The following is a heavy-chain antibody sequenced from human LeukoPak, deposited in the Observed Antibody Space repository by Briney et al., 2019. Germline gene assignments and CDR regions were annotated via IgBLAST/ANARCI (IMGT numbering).Heavy chain of an antibody. CDR2: IYWDDDK. V-gene: IGHV2-5*02. J-gene: IGHJ6*03. Sequence: SGPTLVKPTHTLTLTCTFSGFSLSTSGVGVGWIRQPPGKALEWLAPIYWDDDKRYSPSLKSRLTITKDTSKNQVVLTMTNMDPVDTATYYCAHHITMVRGVITNYYYYMDVWGKGTTVTVSS. D-gene: IGHD3-10*01. CDR3: AHHITMVRGVITNYYYYMDV. CDR1: GFSLSTSGVG.